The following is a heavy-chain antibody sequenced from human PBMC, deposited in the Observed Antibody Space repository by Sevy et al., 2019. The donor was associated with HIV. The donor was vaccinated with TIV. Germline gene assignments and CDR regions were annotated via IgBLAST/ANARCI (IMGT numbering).Heavy chain of an antibody. CDR3: ARGRSGSYAY. V-gene: IGHV4-34*01. Sequence: SETLSLTCAVYGGSFSGYYWSWIRQPPGKGLEWIGEINHSGSTNYNPSLKSRVTISVDTSKNQFSLKLSSVTAADTAVYYCARGRSGSYAYWGQGTLFTVSS. CDR2: INHSGST. J-gene: IGHJ4*02. CDR1: GGSFSGYY. D-gene: IGHD1-26*01.